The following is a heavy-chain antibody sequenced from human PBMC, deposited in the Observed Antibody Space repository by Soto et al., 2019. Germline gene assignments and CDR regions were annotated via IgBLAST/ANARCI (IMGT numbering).Heavy chain of an antibody. CDR3: ARRISPSDFDS. CDR1: GDSTSSRSYY. Sequence: TSETLSLTCSVSGDSTSSRSYYWGWIRQPPGKGLEWIGSIDYSGSTYYTLSLKSRVTLSIDTSKNQFYLRLSSVTATDTALYYCARRISPSDFDSWGQGTLVTVSS. CDR2: IDYSGST. V-gene: IGHV4-39*01. D-gene: IGHD3-16*01. J-gene: IGHJ4*02.